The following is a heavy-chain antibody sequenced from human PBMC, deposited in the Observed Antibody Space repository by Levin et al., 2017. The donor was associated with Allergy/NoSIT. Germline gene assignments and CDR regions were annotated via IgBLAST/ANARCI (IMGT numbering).Heavy chain of an antibody. V-gene: IGHV1-69*13. CDR3: ARDVIELRAVKDYYYYGMDV. D-gene: IGHD2-15*01. CDR2: IIPIFGTT. J-gene: IGHJ6*02. CDR1: GGTFSSSG. Sequence: ASVKVSCKASGGTFSSSGISWVRQAPGQGLEWMGGIIPIFGTTNYAQKFQGRVTITADESTSTAYMELSSLRSEDTAVYYCARDVIELRAVKDYYYYGMDVWGQGTTVTVSS.